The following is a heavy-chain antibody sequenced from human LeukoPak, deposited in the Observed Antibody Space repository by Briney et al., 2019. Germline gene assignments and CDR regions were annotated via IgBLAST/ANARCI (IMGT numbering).Heavy chain of an antibody. Sequence: PSETLSLTCAVYGGSFSGYYWSWIRRPPGKGLEWIGEINHSGSTNYNPSLKSRVTISVDTSKNQFSLKLSSVTAADTAVYYCARGRKVTMVRGAARYFDYWGQGTLVTVSS. J-gene: IGHJ4*02. CDR1: GGSFSGYY. D-gene: IGHD3-10*01. CDR3: ARGRKVTMVRGAARYFDY. V-gene: IGHV4-34*01. CDR2: INHSGST.